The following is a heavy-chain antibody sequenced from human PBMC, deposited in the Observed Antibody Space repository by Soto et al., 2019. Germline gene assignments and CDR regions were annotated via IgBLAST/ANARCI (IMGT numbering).Heavy chain of an antibody. CDR3: AQTTGWPGFDY. CDR2: IYNGAST. D-gene: IGHD7-27*01. V-gene: IGHV4-59*01. CDR1: GASISNYY. J-gene: IGHJ4*02. Sequence: SSETLSLTCTASGASISNYYWNWIRQPPGKGLEWIGHIYNGASTNSNPSHKRRVTKSVDTSKNQFSLKLGSVTAADTAVYYCAQTTGWPGFDYWGQG.